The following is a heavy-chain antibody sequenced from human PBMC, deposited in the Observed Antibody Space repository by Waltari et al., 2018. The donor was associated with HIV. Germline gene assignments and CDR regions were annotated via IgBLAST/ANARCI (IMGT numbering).Heavy chain of an antibody. D-gene: IGHD3-10*01. CDR3: ARANAYYYGSGSSPPFDY. CDR1: GGPIRTSF. Sequence: QVQLQESGPGLVKPSETLSLTCPVSGGPIRTSFLRWLRQPAGKGLEWIGRIYTSGSTKYNPSLKSRVTMSIDTSKNQFSLKLSSVTAADTAVYYCARANAYYYGSGSSPPFDYWGQGTLVTVSS. J-gene: IGHJ4*02. V-gene: IGHV4-4*07. CDR2: IYTSGST.